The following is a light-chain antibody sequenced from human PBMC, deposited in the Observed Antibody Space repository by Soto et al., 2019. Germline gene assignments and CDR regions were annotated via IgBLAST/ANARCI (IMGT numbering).Light chain of an antibody. CDR3: QQYTGPPTT. CDR1: QSININ. Sequence: EIGMTQSPATLSVSPGERATLSCRASQSININLAWYQQKPGQAPRLLIYGASTRATGLPARFSGSGSGTEFTLIISSLQSEDSAVYFCQQYTGPPTTFGQGTRLEIK. V-gene: IGKV3-15*01. CDR2: GAS. J-gene: IGKJ5*01.